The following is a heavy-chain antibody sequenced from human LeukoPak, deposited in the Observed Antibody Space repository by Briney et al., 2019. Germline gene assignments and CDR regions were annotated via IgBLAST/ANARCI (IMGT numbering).Heavy chain of an antibody. J-gene: IGHJ6*03. V-gene: IGHV1-2*02. CDR1: GYTFTRYY. CDR3: ARSSVAAAKYYYYMDV. D-gene: IGHD2-15*01. CDR2: INPNSGGT. Sequence: GASVKVSRKASGYTFTRYYMHWVRQAPGQGLEWMGWINPNSGGTNYAQKFQGRVTMTRDTSITTAYMELSSLTSDDTAVYYCARSSVAAAKYYYYMDVWGKGTTVTISS.